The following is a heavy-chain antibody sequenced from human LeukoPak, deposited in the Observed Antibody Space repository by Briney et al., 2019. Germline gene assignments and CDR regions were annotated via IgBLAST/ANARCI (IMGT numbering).Heavy chain of an antibody. CDR2: IKSKTDGGTT. V-gene: IGHV3-15*01. CDR3: TTDPLLRITFGGVIAIDY. Sequence: AGGSLRLSCAASGFTFSNAWMSWVRQAPGKGLGWVGRIKSKTDGGTTDYAAPVKGRFTISRDDSKNTLYLQMNSLKTEDTAVYYCTTDPLLRITFGGVIAIDYWGQGTLVTVSS. CDR1: GFTFSNAW. D-gene: IGHD3-16*02. J-gene: IGHJ4*02.